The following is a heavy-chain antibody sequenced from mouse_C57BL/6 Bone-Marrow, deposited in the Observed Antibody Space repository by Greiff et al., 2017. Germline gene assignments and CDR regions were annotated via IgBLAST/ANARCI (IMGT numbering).Heavy chain of an antibody. Sequence: EVQLVESGGDLVKPGGSLKPSCAASGFTFSSYGMSWVRQTPDKRLEWVATISSGGSYTYYPDSVKGRFTISRDNAKNTLYLQMSSLKSEDTAMYYCARRCLDYWGQGTTLTVSS. CDR3: ARRCLDY. J-gene: IGHJ2*01. CDR1: GFTFSSYG. CDR2: ISSGGSYT. V-gene: IGHV5-6*01.